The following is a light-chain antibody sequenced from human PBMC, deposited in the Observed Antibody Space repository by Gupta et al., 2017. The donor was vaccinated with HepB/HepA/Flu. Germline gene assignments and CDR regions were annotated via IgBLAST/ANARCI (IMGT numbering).Light chain of an antibody. CDR3: QSYDSSNVV. Sequence: NFMLTQPHSVSESPGKTVTISCTGSSGSIASNYVQWYQQRPGSAPTTVIYEDNQRPSGVPDRCSGSIDSSYNSAYINISGLKTEDEAYYYCQSYDSSNVVFGGGTNLTVL. CDR1: SGSIASNY. CDR2: EDN. V-gene: IGLV6-57*02. J-gene: IGLJ2*01.